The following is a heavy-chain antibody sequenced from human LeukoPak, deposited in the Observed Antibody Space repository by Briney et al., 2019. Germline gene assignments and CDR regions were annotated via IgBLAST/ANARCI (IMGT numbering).Heavy chain of an antibody. V-gene: IGHV3-30*01. J-gene: IGHJ4*02. Sequence: GGSLRLSCAVSGFTFSSYAMHWVRQAPGKGLEWVAVISYDGSNKYYADSVKGRFTISRDNSKNTLYLQMNSLRAEDTAVYYCARDENWGQGTLVTVSS. CDR2: ISYDGSNK. CDR3: ARDEN. CDR1: GFTFSSYA.